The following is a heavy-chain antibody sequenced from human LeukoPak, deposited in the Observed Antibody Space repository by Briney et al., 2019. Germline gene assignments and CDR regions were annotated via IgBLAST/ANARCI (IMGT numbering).Heavy chain of an antibody. J-gene: IGHJ4*02. CDR2: ISSDGTST. V-gene: IGHV3-74*01. Sequence: GGSLRLSCAASGFTFSSYWMHWGRQAPGKGLVWVSRISSDGTSTIYADSVKGRFTISRDKAKNTLYLQMNSLRAEDTAVYHCTRVHYGDYVDYWGQGTLVTVSS. CDR1: GFTFSSYW. CDR3: TRVHYGDYVDY. D-gene: IGHD4-17*01.